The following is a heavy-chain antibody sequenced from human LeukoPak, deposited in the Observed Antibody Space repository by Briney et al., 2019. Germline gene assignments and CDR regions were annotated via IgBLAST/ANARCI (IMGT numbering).Heavy chain of an antibody. CDR3: ARDWNDEKGKLGHYFDY. CDR2: IIPIFGIG. V-gene: IGHV1-69*04. Sequence: SVKVSCTASGGTFSSYAISWVRQAAGQGVEWMGRIIPIFGIGNYAQKFQGRVMITADKSTSTAYRELSSLRSEDTAVYYCARDWNDEKGKLGHYFDYWGQGTLVTVSS. D-gene: IGHD1-1*01. J-gene: IGHJ4*02. CDR1: GGTFSSYA.